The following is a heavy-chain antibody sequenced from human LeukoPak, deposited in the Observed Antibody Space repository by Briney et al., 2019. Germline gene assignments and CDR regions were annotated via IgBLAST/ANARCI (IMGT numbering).Heavy chain of an antibody. CDR3: ARDQAPAAMWAYYYYGMDV. Sequence: ASVKVSFKASGYTFTSYGISWVRQAPGQGREGMGWISAYNGNTNYAQKLQGRVTMTTDTSTSTAYMELRSLRSDDTAVYYCARDQAPAAMWAYYYYGMDVWGQGATVTVSS. J-gene: IGHJ6*02. CDR2: ISAYNGNT. D-gene: IGHD2-2*01. V-gene: IGHV1-18*01. CDR1: GYTFTSYG.